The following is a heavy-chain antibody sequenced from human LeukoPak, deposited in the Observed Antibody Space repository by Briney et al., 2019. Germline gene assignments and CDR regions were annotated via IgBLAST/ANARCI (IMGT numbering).Heavy chain of an antibody. V-gene: IGHV1-18*04. CDR3: ARGTASNDY. Sequence: GASVKVSCKASGYTFTGYYMHWVRQAPGQGLEWMGWISTYNGHTNYAQNFHGRVTMTTDTSTTTAFMELRSLRSGDTAVYYCARGTASNDYWGQGTLVTVSS. CDR1: GYTFTGYY. J-gene: IGHJ4*02. CDR2: ISTYNGHT. D-gene: IGHD2-21*02.